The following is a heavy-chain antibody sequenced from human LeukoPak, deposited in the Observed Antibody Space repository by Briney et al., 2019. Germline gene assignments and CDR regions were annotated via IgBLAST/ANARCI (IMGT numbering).Heavy chain of an antibody. CDR3: AKDIRGFGELGAFDI. CDR1: GFTFDDYA. V-gene: IGHV3-9*01. Sequence: PGGSLRLSCAASGFTFDDYAMHWVRQAPGKGLEWVSGISWNSGSIGYADSVKGRFTISRDNAKNSLYLQMNSLRAEDTALYYCAKDIRGFGELGAFDIWGQGTMVTVSS. CDR2: ISWNSGSI. J-gene: IGHJ3*02. D-gene: IGHD3-10*01.